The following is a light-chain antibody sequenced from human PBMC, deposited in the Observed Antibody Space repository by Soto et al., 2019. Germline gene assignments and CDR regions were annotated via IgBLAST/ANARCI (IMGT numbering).Light chain of an antibody. CDR2: GAS. J-gene: IGKJ3*01. Sequence: EIVLTQSPGTLSLSPGERATLSCRASQSLSSSYLAWYQQKPAQAPRLLIYGASSRATGIPDRFSGSGSGTDFTLTITRLEPEDFAVYYCQHYGSSPLFTFGPGTKVDIK. CDR1: QSLSSSY. V-gene: IGKV3-20*01. CDR3: QHYGSSPLFT.